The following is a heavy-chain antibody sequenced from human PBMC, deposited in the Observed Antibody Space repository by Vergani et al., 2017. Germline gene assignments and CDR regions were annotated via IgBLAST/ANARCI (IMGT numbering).Heavy chain of an antibody. Sequence: QVQLVESGGGVVQPGGSLRLSCAASGFTFSSYGMHWVRQAPGKGLEWVEFIRYNGSNKYYAGSVKGRFTISRDNSKNTLYLQMNSLRAEDTAVYYCAKGVGNFDYWGQGTLVTVSS. D-gene: IGHD7-27*01. V-gene: IGHV3-30*02. CDR1: GFTFSSYG. CDR3: AKGVGNFDY. J-gene: IGHJ4*02. CDR2: IRYNGSNK.